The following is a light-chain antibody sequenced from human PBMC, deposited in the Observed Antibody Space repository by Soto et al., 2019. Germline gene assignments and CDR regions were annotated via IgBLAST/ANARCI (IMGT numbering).Light chain of an antibody. V-gene: IGKV2-24*01. J-gene: IGKJ4*01. CDR3: MQTTQVPLT. CDR2: ELS. Sequence: DIVLTQTPLSSPVTLGQPASISCRSSQSLVHSDGNTYLNGLQQRPGQPPRLLIYELSNRFSGGPDRFSGSGAGTDFTLEISRVEAEDVGVYYCMQTTQVPLTFGGGTKVEIK. CDR1: QSLVHSDGNTY.